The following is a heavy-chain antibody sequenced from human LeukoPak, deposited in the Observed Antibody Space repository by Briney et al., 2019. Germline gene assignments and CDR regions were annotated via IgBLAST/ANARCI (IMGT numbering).Heavy chain of an antibody. CDR2: IWYDGSNK. J-gene: IGHJ6*03. D-gene: IGHD1-26*01. CDR3: AKDPRGSYSRDYYYYMDV. V-gene: IGHV3-33*06. CDR1: GSTFSSYG. Sequence: PGRSLRLSCAASGSTFSSYGMHWVRQAPGKGLEWVAVIWYDGSNKYYADSVKGRFTISRDNSKNTLYLQMNRLRAEDAAVYYCAKDPRGSYSRDYYYYMDVWGKGTTVTVSS.